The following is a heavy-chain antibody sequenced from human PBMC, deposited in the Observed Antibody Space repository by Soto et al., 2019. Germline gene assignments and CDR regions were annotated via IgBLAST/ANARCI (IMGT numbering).Heavy chain of an antibody. J-gene: IGHJ4*02. D-gene: IGHD2-2*01. V-gene: IGHV4-38-2*02. Sequence: PSETLSLTCAVSGYSISSGYYCGWIRQPPGKGLEWIGSIYHSGSTYYNPSLKSRVTISVDTSKNQFSLKLSSVTAADTAVYYCAREGDIVVVPAASQYYFDYWGQGTLVTVSS. CDR2: IYHSGST. CDR1: GYSISSGYY. CDR3: AREGDIVVVPAASQYYFDY.